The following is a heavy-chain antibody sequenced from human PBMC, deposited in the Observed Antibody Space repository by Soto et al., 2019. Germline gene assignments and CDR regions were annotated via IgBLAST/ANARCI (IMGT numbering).Heavy chain of an antibody. Sequence: SGPTLVNPTQTLTLTCTFSGFSLSTSGVGVGWIRQPPGKALEWLALIYWDDDKRYSPSLKSRLTITKDTSKNQVVLTMTNMEPVDTDTYYCAHRYYYDSSEYPREFDYWGQGTLVTVSS. D-gene: IGHD3-22*01. CDR1: GFSLSTSGVG. J-gene: IGHJ4*02. CDR3: AHRYYYDSSEYPREFDY. CDR2: IYWDDDK. V-gene: IGHV2-5*02.